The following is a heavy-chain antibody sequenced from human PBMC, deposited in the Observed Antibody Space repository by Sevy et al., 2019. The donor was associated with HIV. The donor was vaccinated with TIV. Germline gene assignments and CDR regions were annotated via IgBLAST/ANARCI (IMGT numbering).Heavy chain of an antibody. V-gene: IGHV4-59*01. CDR2: IHDNGNS. Sequence: SETLSLTCSVSAGSISAYYWSWIRQPPGKGLEWIAYIHDNGNSNYNPSLKSRVTISMDTSKNQFSLKVTSVTEADTALYYCARAPPVRSGDDSLNWFDPWGQGILVTVSS. CDR3: ARAPPVRSGDDSLNWFDP. D-gene: IGHD5-12*01. CDR1: AGSISAYY. J-gene: IGHJ5*02.